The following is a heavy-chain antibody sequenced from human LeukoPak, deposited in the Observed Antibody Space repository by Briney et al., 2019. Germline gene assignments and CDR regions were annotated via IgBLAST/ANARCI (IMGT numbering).Heavy chain of an antibody. Sequence: GGSLRLSCAASGFTVSSNYMSWVRQAPGKGLEWVSVIYSGGSTYYADSVKGRFTISRDNSKNTLYLQMNSLRAEDTAVYYCAKSGSGYYRSYYYYMDVWGKGTRSPSP. CDR3: AKSGSGYYRSYYYYMDV. J-gene: IGHJ6*03. CDR1: GFTVSSNY. CDR2: IYSGGST. D-gene: IGHD3-3*01. V-gene: IGHV3-53*01.